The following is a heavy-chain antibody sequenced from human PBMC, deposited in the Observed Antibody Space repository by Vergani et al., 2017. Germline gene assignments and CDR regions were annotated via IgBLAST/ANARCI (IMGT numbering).Heavy chain of an antibody. Sequence: QVTLKESGPALVRPTQTLTLTCTFPGFSFTTSAMRVSWIRQPPGKALEWLARIEWDDDKFYNTSLKNRLSISKDTSRNQVVLTMTDMDPVDTGTYYCARDYRGDFFDYWGQGTLVTVTS. CDR2: IEWDDDK. CDR3: ARDYRGDFFDY. V-gene: IGHV2-70*04. CDR1: GFSFTTSAMR. J-gene: IGHJ4*02. D-gene: IGHD4-11*01.